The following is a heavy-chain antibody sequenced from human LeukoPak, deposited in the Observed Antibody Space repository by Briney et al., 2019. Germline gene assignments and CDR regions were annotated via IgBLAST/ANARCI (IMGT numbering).Heavy chain of an antibody. CDR1: GYTFTGYY. CDR2: INPNSGGT. CDR3: ARGPPLLWFGDGGDY. V-gene: IGHV1-2*02. J-gene: IGHJ4*02. D-gene: IGHD3-10*01. Sequence: VASVKVSCKASGYTFTGYYMHWVRQAPGQGLEWMGWINPNSGGTNYAQKFQGRVTMTRDTSISTAYMELSRLRSDDTAVYYCARGPPLLWFGDGGDYWGQGTLVTVSS.